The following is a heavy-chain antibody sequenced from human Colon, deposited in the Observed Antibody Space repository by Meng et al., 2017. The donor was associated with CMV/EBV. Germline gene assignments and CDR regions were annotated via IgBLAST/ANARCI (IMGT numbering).Heavy chain of an antibody. CDR1: GGSISSTNYY. CDR3: ARRDRRYLEWLFDH. V-gene: IGHV4-39*01. D-gene: IGHD3-3*01. J-gene: IGHJ4*02. CDR2: IYYSGST. Sequence: SETLSLTCTVSGGSISSTNYYWGWIRQPPGKGLEWIGSIYYSGSTYDNPSLRSRVTMSVDTSKNQFSLRLSSVTAADTAVYYCARRDRRYLEWLFDHWGQGILVTVSS.